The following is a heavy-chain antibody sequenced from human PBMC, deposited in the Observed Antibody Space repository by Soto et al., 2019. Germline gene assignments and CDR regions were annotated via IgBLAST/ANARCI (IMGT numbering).Heavy chain of an antibody. J-gene: IGHJ4*02. Sequence: SATLSLTCTVSGGSMSSSNWWNWVRQPPGEGLESIGDTHHSGRTNYNPSLKSRVTISIDTSKTQLSLRLISVAAADTAVYYCARRYGASFDYWGQGTLVTVS. D-gene: IGHD4-17*01. V-gene: IGHV4-4*02. CDR1: GGSMSSSNW. CDR2: THHSGRT. CDR3: ARRYGASFDY.